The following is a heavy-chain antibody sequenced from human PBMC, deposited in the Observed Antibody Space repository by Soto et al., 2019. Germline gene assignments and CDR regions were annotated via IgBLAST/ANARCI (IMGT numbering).Heavy chain of an antibody. D-gene: IGHD2-2*01. Sequence: GGSLRLSCAASGFTFSSYSMNWVRQAPGKGLEWVSSISSSSYIYYADSVKGRFTISRDNAKNSLYLQMNSLRAEDTAVYYCARVQDLPGGMDVWGQGTMVTVSS. V-gene: IGHV3-21*01. CDR1: GFTFSSYS. CDR3: ARVQDLPGGMDV. J-gene: IGHJ6*02. CDR2: ISSSSYI.